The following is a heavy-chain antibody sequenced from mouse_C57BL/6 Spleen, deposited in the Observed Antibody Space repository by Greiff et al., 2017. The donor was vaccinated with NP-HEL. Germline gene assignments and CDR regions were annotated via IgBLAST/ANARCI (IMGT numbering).Heavy chain of an antibody. CDR1: GFTFSSYA. Sequence: EVKVVESGEGLVKPGGSLKLSCAASGFTFSSYAMSWVRQTPEKRLEWVAYISSGGDYIYYADTVKGRFTISRDNARNTLYLQMSSLKSEDTAMYYCTRDPLYYYGGSWFAYWGQGTLVTVSA. V-gene: IGHV5-9-1*02. J-gene: IGHJ3*01. D-gene: IGHD1-1*01. CDR2: ISSGGDYI. CDR3: TRDPLYYYGGSWFAY.